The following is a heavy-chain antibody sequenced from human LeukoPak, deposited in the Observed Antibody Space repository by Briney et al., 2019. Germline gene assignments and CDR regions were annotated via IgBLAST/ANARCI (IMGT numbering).Heavy chain of an antibody. CDR1: GGSFSGYY. V-gene: IGHV4-34*01. Sequence: SGTLSLTCAVYGGSFSGYYWSWIRQPPGKGLEWIGEINHSGSTNYNPSLKSRVTISVDTSKNQFSLKLSSVTAADTAVYYCAREARLTYYYDSSGYYYFDYWGQGTLVTVSS. CDR3: AREARLTYYYDSSGYYYFDY. CDR2: INHSGST. J-gene: IGHJ4*02. D-gene: IGHD3-22*01.